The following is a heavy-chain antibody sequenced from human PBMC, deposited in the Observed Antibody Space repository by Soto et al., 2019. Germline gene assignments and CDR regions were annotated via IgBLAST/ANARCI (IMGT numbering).Heavy chain of an antibody. CDR2: IYTSGST. CDR3: ARDEMIVVGSHYYYYGTDV. D-gene: IGHD3-22*01. J-gene: IGHJ6*02. CDR1: GGSISSYY. Sequence: SETLSLTCTVSGGSISSYYWSWIRQPAGKGLEWIGRIYTSGSTNYNPSLKSRVTMSVDTSKNQFSLKPSSVTAADTAVYYCARDEMIVVGSHYYYYGTDVWGQGTTVTVSS. V-gene: IGHV4-4*07.